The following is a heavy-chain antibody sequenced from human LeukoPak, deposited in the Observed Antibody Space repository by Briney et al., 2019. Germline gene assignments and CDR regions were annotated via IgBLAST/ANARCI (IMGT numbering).Heavy chain of an antibody. D-gene: IGHD1-26*01. CDR2: ISSSSSYI. J-gene: IGHJ4*02. Sequence: PGGSLRLSCAASGFTFSSYSMNWVRQAPGKGLEWVSSISSSSSYIYYADSVKGRFTISRDNAKNSLYLQMNSLRAEDTAVYYCARDPPRGPWELLNVDYWGQGTLVTVSS. CDR3: ARDPPRGPWELLNVDY. CDR1: GFTFSSYS. V-gene: IGHV3-21*01.